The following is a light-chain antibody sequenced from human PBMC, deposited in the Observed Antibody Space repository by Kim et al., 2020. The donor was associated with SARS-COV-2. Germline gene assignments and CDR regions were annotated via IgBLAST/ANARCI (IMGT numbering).Light chain of an antibody. CDR3: QVWDSSSDHWV. CDR1: NIGSKG. Sequence: SYELTQPPSVSVAPGKTARITCGGSNIGSKGVHWYQQKPGQAPVLVIYYDSDRPSGIPERFSGSNSGNTATLTISRVEAGAEADYYCQVWDSSSDHWVFG. CDR2: YDS. V-gene: IGLV3-21*04. J-gene: IGLJ3*02.